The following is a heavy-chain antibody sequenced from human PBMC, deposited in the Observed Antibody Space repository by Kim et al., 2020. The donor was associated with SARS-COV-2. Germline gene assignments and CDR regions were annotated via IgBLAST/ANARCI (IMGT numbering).Heavy chain of an antibody. CDR1: GGSISSGGYY. J-gene: IGHJ4*02. CDR2: FYYSGST. CDR3: ARGYNWDDVPLDY. D-gene: IGHD1-20*01. Sequence: SETLSLTCTVSGGSISSGGYYWTWIRQHPGKGLEWIGHFYYSGSTDYNPSFKSRVIISGDTSKNRFSLKLSSVTAADTGIYYCARGYNWDDVPLDYWGQGALVTVSS. V-gene: IGHV4-31*03.